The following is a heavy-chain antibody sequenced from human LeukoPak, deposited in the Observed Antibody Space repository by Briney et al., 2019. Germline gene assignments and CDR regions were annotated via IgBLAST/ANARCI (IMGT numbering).Heavy chain of an antibody. CDR1: GFTFSSYA. D-gene: IGHD2-15*01. J-gene: IGHJ6*02. Sequence: QPGGSLRLPCAASGFTFSSYATSWVRQAPGKGLEWVSAISGSGGSTYYADSVKGRFTISRDNSKNTLYLQMNSLRAEDTAVYYCAKPRDCSGGSCYSLAIYYYYGMDVWGQGTTVTVSS. CDR3: AKPRDCSGGSCYSLAIYYYYGMDV. V-gene: IGHV3-23*01. CDR2: ISGSGGST.